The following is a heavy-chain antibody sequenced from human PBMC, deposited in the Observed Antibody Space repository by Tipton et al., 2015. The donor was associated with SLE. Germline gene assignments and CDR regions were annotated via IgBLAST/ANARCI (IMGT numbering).Heavy chain of an antibody. CDR2: IYYSGNT. CDR1: GGSISSSNYY. J-gene: IGHJ4*02. D-gene: IGHD6-6*01. CDR3: ARPRSGSSAPFDY. Sequence: TLSLTCTVSGGSISSSNYYWGWIRQPPGKGLEWIGSIYYSGNTNYSPSLKNRVTISVDTSKNQFSLKLSSVTAADTAVYYCARPRSGSSAPFDYWGQGTLVTVSS. V-gene: IGHV4-39*01.